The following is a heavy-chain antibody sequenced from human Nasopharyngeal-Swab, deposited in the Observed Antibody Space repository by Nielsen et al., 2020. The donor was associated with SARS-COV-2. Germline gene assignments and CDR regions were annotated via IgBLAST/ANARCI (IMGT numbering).Heavy chain of an antibody. CDR3: ATAFGVTMISPCNY. Sequence: GGSLRLSCAASGFTFSSYSMNWVRQAPGKGLEWVPSISSSSSYIYYADSVKGRFTISRDNAKNSLYLQMNSLRAEDTAVYYCATAFGVTMISPCNYWGQGTLVTVSS. D-gene: IGHD3-22*01. CDR1: GFTFSSYS. CDR2: ISSSSSYI. V-gene: IGHV3-21*01. J-gene: IGHJ4*02.